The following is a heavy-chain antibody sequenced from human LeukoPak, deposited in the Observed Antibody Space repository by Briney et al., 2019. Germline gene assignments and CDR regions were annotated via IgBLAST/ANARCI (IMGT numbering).Heavy chain of an antibody. CDR2: ISWNSGSI. Sequence: PGGSLRLSCAASGFTFDDYAMHWVRQAPGKGLEWVSGISWNSGSIGYADSVKGRFTISRDNAKNSLYLQMNSLRAEDTALYYCAKQWGPAYWTTEGPFDYWGQGTLVTVSS. J-gene: IGHJ4*02. CDR1: GFTFDDYA. V-gene: IGHV3-9*01. CDR3: AKQWGPAYWTTEGPFDY. D-gene: IGHD4-17*01.